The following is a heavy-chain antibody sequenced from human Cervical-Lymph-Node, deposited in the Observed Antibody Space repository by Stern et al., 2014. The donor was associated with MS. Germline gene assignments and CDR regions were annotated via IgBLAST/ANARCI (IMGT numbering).Heavy chain of an antibody. CDR1: GVALRNSGVS. CDR2: LYWDDEK. Sequence: QVTLQASGPALVKATHPLTRTCTVPGVALRNSGVSVAWNRQPPGKALEWLEVLYWDDEKRYSPSLKSRLSITKDASESHVVLTMTNMDPVDPATYYCAHSLHGDYYDAFDVWGQGTMVTVSS. V-gene: IGHV2-5*02. CDR3: AHSLHGDYYDAFDV. D-gene: IGHD4-17*01. J-gene: IGHJ3*01.